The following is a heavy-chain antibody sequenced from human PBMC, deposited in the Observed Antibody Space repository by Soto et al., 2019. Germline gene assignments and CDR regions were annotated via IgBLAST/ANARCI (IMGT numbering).Heavy chain of an antibody. D-gene: IGHD1-7*01. CDR1: GYTFTGYY. CDR2: INPNNGGS. CDR3: ARGGHWNYWYYYDY. J-gene: IGHJ4*02. Sequence: ASVKVSCKASGYTFTGYYIHWVRQAPGQGPEWMGWINPNNGGSNYAQKFQGRVTMTRGTSISTAYMELTRLKSDDTAVYYCARGGHWNYWYYYDYWGPGTLVTVYS. V-gene: IGHV1-2*02.